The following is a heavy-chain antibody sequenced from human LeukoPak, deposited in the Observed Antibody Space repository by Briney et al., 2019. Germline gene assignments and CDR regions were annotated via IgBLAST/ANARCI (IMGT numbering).Heavy chain of an antibody. Sequence: SETLSLTCTVSGGSISSYYWSWIRQPAGKGLEWIGRIYTSGSTNYNPSLKSRVTISVDTSKNQFSLKLSSVTAADTAVYYCARFATGTWDNAFDIWGQGTMVTVSS. CDR1: GGSISSYY. D-gene: IGHD1-1*01. V-gene: IGHV4-4*07. CDR2: IYTSGST. CDR3: ARFATGTWDNAFDI. J-gene: IGHJ3*02.